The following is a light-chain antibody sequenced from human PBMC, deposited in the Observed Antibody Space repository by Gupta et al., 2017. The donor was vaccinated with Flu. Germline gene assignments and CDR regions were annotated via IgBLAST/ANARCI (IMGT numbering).Light chain of an antibody. CDR3: SSVTTSSTLV. V-gene: IGLV2-14*03. Sequence: QSALTQPVSVSGSPGQSITIPCTGTSSDVGGYNYVSWYQQHPGKVPKLMIYEVSNRPSGVSDRFSASKSGNTASLTISGLQAEDEADYYCSSVTTSSTLVFGGGTKVFVL. CDR2: EVS. J-gene: IGLJ3*02. CDR1: SSDVGGYNY.